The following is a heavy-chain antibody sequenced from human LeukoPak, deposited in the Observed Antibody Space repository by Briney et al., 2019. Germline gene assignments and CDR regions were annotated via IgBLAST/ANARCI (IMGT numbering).Heavy chain of an antibody. J-gene: IGHJ3*02. Sequence: PSETLSLTCTVSGGSISRDSYYWSWIRQPPGEGLEWIGYISNGGTTNYNPSLKSRVTISVDKSKNQSSLKLGSVTAADTAVYHCVRLQPNTGEWAFDIWGQGTLVTVS. CDR3: VRLQPNTGEWAFDI. CDR2: ISNGGTT. D-gene: IGHD1-1*01. V-gene: IGHV4-61*01. CDR1: GGSISRDSYY.